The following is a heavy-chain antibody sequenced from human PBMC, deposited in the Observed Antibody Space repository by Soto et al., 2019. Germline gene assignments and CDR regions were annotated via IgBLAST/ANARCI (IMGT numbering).Heavy chain of an antibody. Sequence: GGSLRLSCAASGFTFSSYSMNWVRQAPGKGLEWVSYISSSSSTIYYADSVKGRFTISRDNAKNSLYLQMNSLRDEDTAVYYCARDREVSCYSCLAYYYYGMDVWGQGTTVTVSS. V-gene: IGHV3-48*02. J-gene: IGHJ6*02. D-gene: IGHD2-15*01. CDR1: GFTFSSYS. CDR2: ISSSSSTI. CDR3: ARDREVSCYSCLAYYYYGMDV.